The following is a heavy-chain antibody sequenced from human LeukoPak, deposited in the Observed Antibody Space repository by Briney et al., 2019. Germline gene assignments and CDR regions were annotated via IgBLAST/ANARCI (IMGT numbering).Heavy chain of an antibody. CDR3: AHRPWDWNVGHY. J-gene: IGHJ4*02. V-gene: IGHV2-5*02. D-gene: IGHD1-1*01. Sequence: GPTLVKPTQTLTLTCTFSGFSLSTSGEGVGWIRQPPGKALEWLALIYWGDDKRYSPSLKSRLTITKDTSKNQVVLTMTNMDPVDTATYYCAHRPWDWNVGHYWGQGTLVTVSS. CDR1: GFSLSTSGEG. CDR2: IYWGDDK.